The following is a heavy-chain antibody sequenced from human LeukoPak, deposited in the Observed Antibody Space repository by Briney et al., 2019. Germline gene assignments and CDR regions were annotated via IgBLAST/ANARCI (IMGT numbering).Heavy chain of an antibody. CDR3: ARQHKYYDVLTYYLDY. CDR2: INHSGSS. Sequence: SETLSLTCAGYSGSFSNYYWTWIRQPPGKGLEWIGEINHSGSSNYNPSLKSRVTISVDTSNNQFSLKLTSVTAADTTVYYCARQHKYYDVLTYYLDYWGQGTLVTVSS. V-gene: IGHV4-34*01. CDR1: SGSFSNYY. J-gene: IGHJ4*02. D-gene: IGHD3-9*01.